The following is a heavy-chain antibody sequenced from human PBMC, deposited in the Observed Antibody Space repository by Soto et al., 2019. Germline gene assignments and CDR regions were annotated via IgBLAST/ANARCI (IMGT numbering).Heavy chain of an antibody. Sequence: PSETLSLTCAPYGGPFSDYYWSWIRQSPGKGLEWIGEIHHRRGTNYNPSLRSRVTISLDTSKNQFSLKLTSVTAADTAVYFCARRHGLDIDAYYWGQGILVTVS. J-gene: IGHJ4*02. CDR2: IHHRRGT. D-gene: IGHD3-10*01. CDR1: GGPFSDYY. CDR3: ARRHGLDIDAYY. V-gene: IGHV4-34*01.